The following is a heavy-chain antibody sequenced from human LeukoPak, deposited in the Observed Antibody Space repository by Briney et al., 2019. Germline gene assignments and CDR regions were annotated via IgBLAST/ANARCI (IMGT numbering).Heavy chain of an antibody. Sequence: GRSLRLSCAASGSTFSSYAMHWVRQAPGKGLEWVAVISYDGSNKYYADSVKGRFTISRDNSKNTLYLQMNSLRAEDTAVYYCARDIYGYSYGYEFQHWGQGTLVTVSS. CDR1: GSTFSSYA. CDR2: ISYDGSNK. V-gene: IGHV3-30*04. J-gene: IGHJ1*01. D-gene: IGHD5-18*01. CDR3: ARDIYGYSYGYEFQH.